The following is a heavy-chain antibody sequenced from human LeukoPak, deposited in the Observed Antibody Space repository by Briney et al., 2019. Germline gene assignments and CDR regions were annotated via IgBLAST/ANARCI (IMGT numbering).Heavy chain of an antibody. CDR1: GFIFSSYW. D-gene: IGHD5-12*01. CDR3: ARPIVATIDDAFDI. J-gene: IGHJ3*02. CDR2: INSDGSST. Sequence: GGSLRLSCAASGFIFSSYWMHWVRQAPGKGLVWVSRINSDGSSTSYADSVKGRFTISRDNAKNTLYLQMNSLRAEDTAVYYCARPIVATIDDAFDIWGQGTMVTVSS. V-gene: IGHV3-74*01.